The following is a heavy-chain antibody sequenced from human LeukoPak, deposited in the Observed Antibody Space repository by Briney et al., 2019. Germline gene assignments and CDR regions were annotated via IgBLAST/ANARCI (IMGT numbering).Heavy chain of an antibody. CDR3: ARLDPQNYYDSSGYDRIDY. CDR2: INPNSGGT. Sequence: ASVKVSCKASGYTFTGYYMHWVRQAPGQGLEWMEWINPNSGGTNYAQKFQGRVTMTRDTSISTAYMELSRLRSDDTAVYYCARLDPQNYYDSSGYDRIDYWGQGTLVTVSS. J-gene: IGHJ4*02. D-gene: IGHD3-22*01. V-gene: IGHV1-2*02. CDR1: GYTFTGYY.